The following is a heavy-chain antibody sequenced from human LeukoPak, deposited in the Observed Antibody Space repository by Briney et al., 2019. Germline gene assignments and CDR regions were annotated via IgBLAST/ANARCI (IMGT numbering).Heavy chain of an antibody. Sequence: GGSLRLSCAASGFTFSSYAMSWVRRASGKGLEWVSALSGIGGSKFYADSVKGRFTISRDNSKNTLYLQMNSLRAEDTAVYYCAKTDSSSWYVSNWFDPWGQGTLVTVSS. J-gene: IGHJ5*02. CDR1: GFTFSSYA. CDR3: AKTDSSSWYVSNWFDP. CDR2: LSGIGGSK. D-gene: IGHD6-13*01. V-gene: IGHV3-23*01.